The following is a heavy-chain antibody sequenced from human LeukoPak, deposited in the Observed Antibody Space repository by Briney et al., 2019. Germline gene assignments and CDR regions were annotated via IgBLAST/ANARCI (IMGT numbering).Heavy chain of an antibody. V-gene: IGHV3-30-3*01. CDR1: GFTFSSYA. CDR3: AREPLGPIAVAYYYYYGMDV. CDR2: ISYDGSNK. Sequence: GGSLRLSCAASGFTFSSYAMHWVRQAPGKGLEWVAVISYDGSNKYYADSVKGRFTISRDNSKNTLYPQMNSLRAEDTAVYYCAREPLGPIAVAYYYYYGMDVWGQGTTVTVSS. J-gene: IGHJ6*02. D-gene: IGHD6-19*01.